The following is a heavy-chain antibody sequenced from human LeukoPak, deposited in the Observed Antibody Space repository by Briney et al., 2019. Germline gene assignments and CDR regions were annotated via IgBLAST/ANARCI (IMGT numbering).Heavy chain of an antibody. Sequence: PGGSLRLSCAASGFTFSSYWMSWVRQAPGKGLEWVANINQDGSEKYYVDSVKGRFTISRDNAKNSLFLQMNTLRAVDTAVYYCAGDRGWFDPWGQGTLVTVSS. CDR2: INQDGSEK. J-gene: IGHJ5*02. CDR3: AGDRGWFDP. V-gene: IGHV3-7*01. CDR1: GFTFSSYW.